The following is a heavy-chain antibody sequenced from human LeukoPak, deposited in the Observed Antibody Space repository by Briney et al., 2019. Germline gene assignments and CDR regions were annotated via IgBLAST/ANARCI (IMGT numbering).Heavy chain of an antibody. Sequence: SQTLSLTCAISGDSVSDNSAAWSWLRQSPSRGLEWLGRTYYRSMWYFNYAESVKSRITINPDTSKNQFSLQLNSVTPDDTAVYYCVRSRFNNWFDPWGQGTLVTVSS. CDR3: VRSRFNNWFDP. CDR1: GDSVSDNSAA. CDR2: TYYRSMWYF. J-gene: IGHJ5*02. V-gene: IGHV6-1*01.